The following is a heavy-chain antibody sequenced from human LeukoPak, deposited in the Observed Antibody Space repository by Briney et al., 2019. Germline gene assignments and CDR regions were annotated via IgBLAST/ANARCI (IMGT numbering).Heavy chain of an antibody. V-gene: IGHV3-33*01. D-gene: IGHD6-19*01. Sequence: PGTSLRLFCEASGFIFGTYGMHWVRQAPGKGLEWVALIWYDGSNKYYADSVKGRFTISRDNSKNTLYLQMNSLRAEDTALYYCVRGSGWAYYFDYWGQGTLVTVSS. CDR3: VRGSGWAYYFDY. J-gene: IGHJ4*02. CDR2: IWYDGSNK. CDR1: GFIFGTYG.